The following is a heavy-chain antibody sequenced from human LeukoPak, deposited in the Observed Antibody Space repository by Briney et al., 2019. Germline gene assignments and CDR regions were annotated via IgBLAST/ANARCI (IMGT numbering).Heavy chain of an antibody. Sequence: QPGRSLRLSCAASGFTFSKYGIHWVRQAPGKGLEWVAVIWYDGRTKYYADSVKGRFTISRDNSENTLYLQMNSLRAEDTAVYYCARDFEYSSSTGVYWGQGTLVTVSS. CDR1: GFTFSKYG. CDR2: IWYDGRTK. J-gene: IGHJ4*02. V-gene: IGHV3-33*01. D-gene: IGHD5-12*01. CDR3: ARDFEYSSSTGVY.